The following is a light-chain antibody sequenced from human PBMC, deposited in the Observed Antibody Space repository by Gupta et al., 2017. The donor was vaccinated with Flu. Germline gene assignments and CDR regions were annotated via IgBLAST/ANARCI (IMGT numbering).Light chain of an antibody. CDR3: QQYDSLPLT. Sequence: PDFLSVTPKERATLACRASQTIDRNLPWYQQKPGQSPRLLIKYASRSSSGVPARFSGSGSGTDFTLTISGLEAEDAAAYYCQQYDSLPLTFGQGTKLEIK. CDR1: QTIDRN. J-gene: IGKJ2*01. V-gene: IGKV6-21*01. CDR2: YAS.